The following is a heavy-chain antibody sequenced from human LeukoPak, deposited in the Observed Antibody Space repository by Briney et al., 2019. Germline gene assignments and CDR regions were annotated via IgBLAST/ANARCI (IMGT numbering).Heavy chain of an antibody. CDR1: GFTFSSYA. Sequence: PGGSLRLSCAASGFTFSSYAMSWVRQAPGKGLEWVSAISGSGGSTYYADSVKGRFTISRDNSKNTLYLQMNSLRSDDTAVYYCARVEGYSLDGLWYWGQGTLVTVSS. D-gene: IGHD5-18*01. J-gene: IGHJ4*02. V-gene: IGHV3-23*01. CDR2: ISGSGGST. CDR3: ARVEGYSLDGLWY.